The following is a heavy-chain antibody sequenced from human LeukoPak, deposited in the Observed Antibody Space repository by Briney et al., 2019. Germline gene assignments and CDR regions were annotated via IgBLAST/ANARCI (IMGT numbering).Heavy chain of an antibody. D-gene: IGHD6-19*01. J-gene: IGHJ4*02. CDR1: GYTLTGYC. Sequence: ASVKVPCKASGYTLTGYCMHWVRQAPGQGLEWLGWINTKSGATNYAQNFQGRVTMTRDTSMSTTYMELKRLRSDDTAVYYCARDLGISGWYAPPLGYFDYWGQGTLLTVSS. CDR3: ARDLGISGWYAPPLGYFDY. V-gene: IGHV1-2*02. CDR2: INTKSGAT.